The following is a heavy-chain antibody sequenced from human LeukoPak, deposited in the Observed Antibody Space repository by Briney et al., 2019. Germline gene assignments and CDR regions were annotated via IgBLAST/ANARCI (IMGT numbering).Heavy chain of an antibody. CDR2: INPNSGGT. CDR3: AREKGSGYSLFQH. J-gene: IGHJ1*01. D-gene: IGHD3-22*01. Sequence: GASVKVSCKASGYTFTGYYMHWVRQAPGQGLEWMGWINPNSGGTNYAQKFQGRVTMTRDTSISTAYMELSRLRSDDTAVYYCAREKGSGYSLFQHWGQGTLVTVSS. CDR1: GYTFTGYY. V-gene: IGHV1-2*02.